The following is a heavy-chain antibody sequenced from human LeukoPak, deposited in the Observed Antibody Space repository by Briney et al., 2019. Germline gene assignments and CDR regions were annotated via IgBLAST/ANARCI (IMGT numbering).Heavy chain of an antibody. J-gene: IGHJ4*02. CDR3: ARGDRMITFGGVILYD. CDR1: GGSISSGDYY. V-gene: IGHV4-30-4*01. Sequence: SQTLSLTCTVSGGSISSGDYYWSWIRQPPGKGLEWIGYIYYSGSNYYNPSLKSRVTISVDTSKNQFSLKLSSVTAADTAVYYCARGDRMITFGGVILYDWGQGTLVTVSS. CDR2: IYYSGSN. D-gene: IGHD3-16*02.